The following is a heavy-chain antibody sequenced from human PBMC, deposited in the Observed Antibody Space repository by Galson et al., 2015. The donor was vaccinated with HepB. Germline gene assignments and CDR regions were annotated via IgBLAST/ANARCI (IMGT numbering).Heavy chain of an antibody. V-gene: IGHV3-30*18. CDR1: GFTLSSYG. Sequence: SLRLSCAASGFTLSSYGMHWVRQAPGKGLEWVAVISYDGTNKYYADSVKGRFTISRDNSKNTLYLQMNSLRAEDTAVYYCAKDQTSSAWQVPFDPWGQGTLVTVSS. J-gene: IGHJ5*02. CDR2: ISYDGTNK. CDR3: AKDQTSSAWQVPFDP. D-gene: IGHD6-19*01.